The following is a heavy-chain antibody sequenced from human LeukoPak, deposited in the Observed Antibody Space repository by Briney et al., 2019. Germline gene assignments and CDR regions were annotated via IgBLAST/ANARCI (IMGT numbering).Heavy chain of an antibody. CDR3: ARIRGGGYDLDYYYYGMDV. CDR2: TNSDGSST. J-gene: IGHJ6*04. D-gene: IGHD5-12*01. Sequence: GGSLRLSCAASGFTFSSYWMHWVRQAPGKGLVWVSRTNSDGSSTSYADSVKGRFAISRDNAKNSLYLQMNSLRAEDTAVYYCARIRGGGYDLDYYYYGMDVWGKGTTVTVSS. CDR1: GFTFSSYW. V-gene: IGHV3-74*01.